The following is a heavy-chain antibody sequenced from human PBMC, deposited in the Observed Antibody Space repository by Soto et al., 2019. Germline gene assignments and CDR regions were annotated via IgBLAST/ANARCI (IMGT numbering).Heavy chain of an antibody. J-gene: IGHJ3*02. CDR1: GFIFDDYA. Sequence: SLRLSCAVSGFIFDDYAMHWVRQAPGKGLEWVSGINRNSSSIGYADSVKGRFTISRDNAKNTLYLQMNSLRAEDTAVYYCARDLADYGDSHDAFDIWGQGTMVTVSS. CDR3: ARDLADYGDSHDAFDI. D-gene: IGHD4-17*01. V-gene: IGHV3-9*01. CDR2: INRNSSSI.